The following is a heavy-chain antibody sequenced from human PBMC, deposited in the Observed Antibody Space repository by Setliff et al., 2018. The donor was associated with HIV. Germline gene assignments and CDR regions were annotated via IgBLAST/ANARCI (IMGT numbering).Heavy chain of an antibody. CDR2: IYARRST. CDR3: ARELLRSWDGSENSYKPYYFDY. CDR1: GYAISSGYY. Sequence: SETLSLTCAVSGYAISSGYYWGWIRRPPGQGLEWIGSIYARRSTYSNPSLKSRVTISVDMSKNQFSLKLSSATVADTAVYYCARELLRSWDGSENSYKPYYFDYWGQGTLVTVSS. D-gene: IGHD3-10*01. V-gene: IGHV4-38-2*01. J-gene: IGHJ4*02.